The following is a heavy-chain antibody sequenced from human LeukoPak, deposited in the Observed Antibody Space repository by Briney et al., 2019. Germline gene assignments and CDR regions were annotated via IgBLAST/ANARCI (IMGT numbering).Heavy chain of an antibody. V-gene: IGHV3-9*01. J-gene: IGHJ4*02. D-gene: IGHD3-10*01. CDR1: GFTFDDYA. CDR3: AKDKDTMVRGVTYYFDY. CDR2: ISWNSGSI. Sequence: PGGSLRLSCAASGFTFDDYAMHWVRPAPGKGLERVSGISWNSGSIGYADSVKGRFTISRDNAKNSLYLQMNSLRAEDTALYYCAKDKDTMVRGVTYYFDYWGQGTLVTVSS.